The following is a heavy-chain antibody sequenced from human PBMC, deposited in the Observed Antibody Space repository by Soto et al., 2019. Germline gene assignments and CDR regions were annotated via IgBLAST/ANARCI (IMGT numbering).Heavy chain of an antibody. CDR1: GFTFGDYA. Sequence: SVRLSCTASGFTFGDYAMSWVRQAPGKGLEWVGFIRSKAYGGTTEYAASVKGRFTISRDDSKSIAYLQMNSLKTEDTAVYYCTRDPDFWSGYFFMDVWGQGTTVTVSS. V-gene: IGHV3-49*04. D-gene: IGHD3-3*01. CDR3: TRDPDFWSGYFFMDV. J-gene: IGHJ6*02. CDR2: IRSKAYGGTT.